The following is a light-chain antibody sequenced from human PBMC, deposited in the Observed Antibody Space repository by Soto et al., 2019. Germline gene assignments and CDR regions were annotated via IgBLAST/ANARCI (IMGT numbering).Light chain of an antibody. CDR3: AAWDAILSGLYV. J-gene: IGLJ1*01. CDR2: RNK. CDR1: SANIGSNY. V-gene: IGLV1-47*01. Sequence: QSVLTQPPSASGSPGQRVTISWSACSANIGSNYVYWYKQLPGTAPKPIIYRNKQRASGVPDRFSGSKSGTSATLAISGLRYEDEADYYCAAWDAILSGLYVLGTGTKVTVL.